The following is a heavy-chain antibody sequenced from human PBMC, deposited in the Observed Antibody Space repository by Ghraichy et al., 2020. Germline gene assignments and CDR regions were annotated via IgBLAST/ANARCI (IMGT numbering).Heavy chain of an antibody. J-gene: IGHJ4*02. CDR1: GGTFSSYA. CDR3: ARDLDLNSYSYGLS. Sequence: LVKVSCKASGGTFSSYAISWVRQAPGQGLEWMGGIIPIFGTANYAQKFQGRVTITADESTSTAYLELSSLRSEDTAVYYCARDLDLNSYSYGLSWGQGTLVTVSS. D-gene: IGHD5-18*01. CDR2: IIPIFGTA. V-gene: IGHV1-69*13.